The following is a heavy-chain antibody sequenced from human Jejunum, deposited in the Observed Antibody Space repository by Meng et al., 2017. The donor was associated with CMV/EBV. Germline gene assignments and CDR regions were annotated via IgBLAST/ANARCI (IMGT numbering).Heavy chain of an antibody. J-gene: IGHJ4*02. Sequence: ASGFICSDHHMDWVRQAPGKGLEWVGRIRNKANSYTTAYAASVKGTFTISRDDSKNSLYLQMNSLKTDDTAVYYCTRPATAVTPLDHWGQGTLVTVSS. V-gene: IGHV3-72*01. CDR1: GFICSDHH. CDR3: TRPATAVTPLDH. D-gene: IGHD4-23*01. CDR2: IRNKANSYTT.